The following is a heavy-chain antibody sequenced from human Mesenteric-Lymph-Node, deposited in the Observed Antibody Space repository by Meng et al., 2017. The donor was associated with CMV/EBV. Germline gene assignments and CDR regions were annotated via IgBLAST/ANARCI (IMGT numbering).Heavy chain of an antibody. V-gene: IGHV3-30*02. D-gene: IGHD2-2*01. Sequence: GESLKISCAASGFTFSSYGMHWVRQAPGKGLEWVAFIRYDGSNKYYADSVKGRFTISRDNSKNTLYLQMNSLRAEDTAVYYCAKDLEDIVVVPAAMLSGSYYGMDVWGQGTTVTVSS. CDR2: IRYDGSNK. CDR1: GFTFSSYG. J-gene: IGHJ6*02. CDR3: AKDLEDIVVVPAAMLSGSYYGMDV.